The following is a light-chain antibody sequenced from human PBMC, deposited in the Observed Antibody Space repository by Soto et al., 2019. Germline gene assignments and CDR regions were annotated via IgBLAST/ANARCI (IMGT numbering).Light chain of an antibody. V-gene: IGLV2-14*01. CDR1: SSDVGGYNY. J-gene: IGLJ2*01. CDR2: EVS. CDR3: SSFTSSNTLV. Sequence: QSVLTQPASVSGSPGQSITISCTGTSSDVGGYNYVSWYQQYPGKVPKLMIYEVSSRPSGVSNRFSGSKSDNTASLTISGLQAEDEADYYCSSFTSSNTLVFGEGTKL.